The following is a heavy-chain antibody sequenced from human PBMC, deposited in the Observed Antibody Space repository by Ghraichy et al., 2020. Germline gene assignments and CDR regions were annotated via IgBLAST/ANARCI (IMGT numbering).Heavy chain of an antibody. Sequence: SETLSLTRTVSGGSISSNNYYLGWVRQPPGKGLEWIGSIYYSGNTYYNSSLQSRVTISVDTSNNQFFLKVSSVTAADTAVYFCARHPVRGYYPDYFDYWGQGNLVTVSS. V-gene: IGHV4-39*07. CDR1: GGSISSNNYY. J-gene: IGHJ4*02. CDR2: IYYSGNT. CDR3: ARHPVRGYYPDYFDY. D-gene: IGHD3-10*01.